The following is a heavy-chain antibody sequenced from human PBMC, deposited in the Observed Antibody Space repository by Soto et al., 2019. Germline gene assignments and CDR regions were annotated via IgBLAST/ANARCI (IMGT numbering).Heavy chain of an antibody. D-gene: IGHD6-13*01. CDR1: GGSFSGYH. CDR3: ARLRLGVGSSWFYYYYGMDV. CDR2: INHSGST. J-gene: IGHJ6*02. V-gene: IGHV4-34*01. Sequence: PSETLSLTCAVYGGSFSGYHWSWIRQPPGKGLEWIGEINHSGSTNYNPSLKSRVTISVDTSKNQFSLKLSSVTAADTAVYYCARLRLGVGSSWFYYYYGMDVWGQGTTVTVSS.